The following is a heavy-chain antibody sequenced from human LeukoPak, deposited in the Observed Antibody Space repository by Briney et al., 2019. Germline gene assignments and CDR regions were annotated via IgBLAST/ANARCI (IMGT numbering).Heavy chain of an antibody. Sequence: ASVKVSCTASGYTFTSYDINWVRQATGQGLEWMGWMNPNSGNTGYAQKFQGRVTMTRNTSISTAYMELSSLRSEDTAVYYCARSLGAIFGVVIIGMDVWGQGTTVTVSS. V-gene: IGHV1-8*01. CDR1: GYTFTSYD. CDR3: ARSLGAIFGVVIIGMDV. CDR2: MNPNSGNT. D-gene: IGHD3-3*01. J-gene: IGHJ6*02.